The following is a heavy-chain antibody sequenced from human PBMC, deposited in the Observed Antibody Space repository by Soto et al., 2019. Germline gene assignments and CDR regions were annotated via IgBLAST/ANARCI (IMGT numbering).Heavy chain of an antibody. V-gene: IGHV3-72*01. Sequence: EVHLVESGGGLVQPGGSLRLSCAASGFTFSDHHMDWVRQAPGKGLEWVGRTRNKANSYTTEYAASVKGRFTISRDDSKNSLYLQMNSLKTEDTAVYYCARGGSIAVAGRRFDYWGQGTLVTVSS. CDR2: TRNKANSYTT. D-gene: IGHD6-19*01. J-gene: IGHJ4*02. CDR1: GFTFSDHH. CDR3: ARGGSIAVAGRRFDY.